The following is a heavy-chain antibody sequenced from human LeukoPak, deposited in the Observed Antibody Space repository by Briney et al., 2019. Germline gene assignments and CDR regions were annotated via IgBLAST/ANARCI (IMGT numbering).Heavy chain of an antibody. V-gene: IGHV1-2*04. CDR2: INPNSGGT. D-gene: IGHD2-15*01. Sequence: GASVKVSCKASGYTFTGYYMHWVRQAPGQGLEWMGWINPNSGGTNYAQKFQGWVTMTRDTSISTAYMELSRLRSDDTAVYYCAREGGKLGYCSGGSCPSLGMDVWGQGTTVTVSS. J-gene: IGHJ6*02. CDR1: GYTFTGYY. CDR3: AREGGKLGYCSGGSCPSLGMDV.